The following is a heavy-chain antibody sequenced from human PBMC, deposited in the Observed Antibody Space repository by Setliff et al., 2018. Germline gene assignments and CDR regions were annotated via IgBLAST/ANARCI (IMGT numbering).Heavy chain of an antibody. V-gene: IGHV4-59*01. D-gene: IGHD6-13*01. Sequence: PSETLSLTCTVSGGSIGSSFWNWIRQSPGKGLEWIGYKSNRGDTNSNPSLRSRLTMSVDTSKSQFSLNLTSVTAADTAVYDCVRESRSTWYRRDFWGQGTLVTVSS. CDR2: KSNRGDT. CDR3: VRESRSTWYRRDF. CDR1: GGSIGSSF. J-gene: IGHJ4*02.